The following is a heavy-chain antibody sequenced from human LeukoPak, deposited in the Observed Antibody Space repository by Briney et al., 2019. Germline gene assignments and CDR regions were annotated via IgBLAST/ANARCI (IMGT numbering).Heavy chain of an antibody. Sequence: PSETLSLTCTVSGGSISSGGYCWNWIRQHPGKGLEWIGYIYCTGSTYYNPSLKSRLTISVDMSKNQFSLKLSSVTAADTAVYYCARSSLRLIFFDYWGQGTLVTVSS. CDR3: ARSSLRLIFFDY. V-gene: IGHV4-31*03. CDR2: IYCTGST. CDR1: GGSISSGGYC. D-gene: IGHD2/OR15-2a*01. J-gene: IGHJ4*02.